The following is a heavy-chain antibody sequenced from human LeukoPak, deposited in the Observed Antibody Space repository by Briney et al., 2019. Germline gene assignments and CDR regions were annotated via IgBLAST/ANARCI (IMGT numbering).Heavy chain of an antibody. V-gene: IGHV3-53*01. Sequence: GGSLRLSCAASGFTVSSNYMSWVRQAPGKGLEWASVIYSGGSTYYADSVKGRFTTSRDNSKNTLYLQMNSLRAEDTAVYYCARVGYSSGWAPSYYFDYWGQGTLVTVSS. CDR2: IYSGGST. D-gene: IGHD6-19*01. CDR1: GFTVSSNY. J-gene: IGHJ4*02. CDR3: ARVGYSSGWAPSYYFDY.